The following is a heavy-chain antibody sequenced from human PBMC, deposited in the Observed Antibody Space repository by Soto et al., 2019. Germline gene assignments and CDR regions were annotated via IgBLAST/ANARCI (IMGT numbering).Heavy chain of an antibody. CDR1: GFTFSSYA. CDR3: AKDLVRSNADYYDY. Sequence: EVQLLESGGGLVQPGGSLRLSCAASGFTFSSYAMSWVRQAPGKGMEWVAAISGSGGSTYYADSVKGRFTISRENSKNTLYLQMNSLRAEDAAVYYCAKDLVRSNADYYDYWGQGTLVTVSS. J-gene: IGHJ4*02. V-gene: IGHV3-23*01. CDR2: ISGSGGST. D-gene: IGHD2-15*01.